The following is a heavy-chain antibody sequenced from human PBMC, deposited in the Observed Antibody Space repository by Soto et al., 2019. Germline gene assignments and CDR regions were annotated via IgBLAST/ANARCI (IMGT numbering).Heavy chain of an antibody. CDR1: GFTFSSYA. Sequence: QVQLVESGGGVVQPGRSLRLSCAASGFTFSSYAMHWVRQAPGKGLEWVALISYEGSKKYYADSVKGRLTISRDNSKNTLSLQMDSLRAEDTAVYYCAKVVYSGSYYGIDYCGQGTLVTVSS. D-gene: IGHD1-26*01. V-gene: IGHV3-30*18. CDR3: AKVVYSGSYYGIDY. CDR2: ISYEGSKK. J-gene: IGHJ4*02.